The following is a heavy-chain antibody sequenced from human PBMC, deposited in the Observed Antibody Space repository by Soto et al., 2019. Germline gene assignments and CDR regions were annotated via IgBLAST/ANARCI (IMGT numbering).Heavy chain of an antibody. Sequence: GGSLRLSCAASGFTFSSYGMHWLRQAPGKWLEWVAVIWYDGSNKYYADSVKGRFTISRDNSKNTLYLQMNSLRAEDTAVYYCAREGVRYCSSTSCRWGYFDYWGQGXLVTVHS. V-gene: IGHV3-33*01. CDR3: AREGVRYCSSTSCRWGYFDY. D-gene: IGHD2-2*01. CDR1: GFTFSSYG. CDR2: IWYDGSNK. J-gene: IGHJ4*02.